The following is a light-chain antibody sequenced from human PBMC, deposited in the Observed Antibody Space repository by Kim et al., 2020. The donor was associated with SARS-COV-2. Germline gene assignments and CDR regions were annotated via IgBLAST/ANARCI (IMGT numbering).Light chain of an antibody. CDR3: CSYTARSTLV. V-gene: IGLV2-14*03. Sequence: GQSVTISCSGSSCDVGTFQCVCWYQIRPNKAPKIISYDVSCRPSGVSGLFSGTTSGTAASLNNAGLHADEEADYYCCSYTARSTLVFGEGTKLTVL. CDR2: DVS. CDR1: SCDVGTFQC. J-gene: IGLJ3*02.